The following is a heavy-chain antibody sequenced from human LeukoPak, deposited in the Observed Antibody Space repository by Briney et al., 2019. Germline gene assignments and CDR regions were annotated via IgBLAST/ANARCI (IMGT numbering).Heavy chain of an antibody. D-gene: IGHD2-15*01. Sequence: GGSLRLSCAASGFTFRNYWMSWVRQAPGKGLGWVANIKQDGSGEYYVDSVKGRFTISRDNTKNSLDLLMNSLRAEDTAVYYCARASTAGVGAFDIWGKGTMVTVSS. CDR2: IKQDGSGE. CDR1: GFTFRNYW. V-gene: IGHV3-7*01. CDR3: ARASTAGVGAFDI. J-gene: IGHJ3*02.